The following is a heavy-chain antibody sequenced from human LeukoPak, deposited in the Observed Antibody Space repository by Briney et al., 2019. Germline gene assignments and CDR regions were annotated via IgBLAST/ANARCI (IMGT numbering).Heavy chain of an antibody. J-gene: IGHJ4*02. D-gene: IGHD6-6*01. CDR2: IYYSGST. CDR1: GGSISSGGYY. Sequence: SQTLSLTCTVSGGSISSGGYYWSWIRQHPGKGLEWIGYIYYSGSTYYNPSLKSRVTISVDTSKNQFSLKLSSVTAADTAVYYCAREYSTSSRGNGYDYWGQGTLVTVSS. CDR3: AREYSTSSRGNGYDY. V-gene: IGHV4-31*03.